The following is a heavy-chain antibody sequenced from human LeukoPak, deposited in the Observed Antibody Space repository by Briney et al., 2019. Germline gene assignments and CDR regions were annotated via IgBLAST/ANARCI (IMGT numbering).Heavy chain of an antibody. CDR1: GGSISSSNYY. Sequence: SETLSLTCTVSGGSISSSNYYWGWIRQPPGKGLEWIGSIYYSGSTYYNPSLKSRVTISVDTSKNQFSLKLSSVTAADTAVYYCARRTAWNPTTYYWGQGTLVTVSS. D-gene: IGHD1-1*01. CDR2: IYYSGST. V-gene: IGHV4-39*01. CDR3: ARRTAWNPTTYY. J-gene: IGHJ4*02.